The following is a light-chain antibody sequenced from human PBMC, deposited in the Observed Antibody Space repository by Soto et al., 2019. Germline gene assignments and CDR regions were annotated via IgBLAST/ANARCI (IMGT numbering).Light chain of an antibody. J-gene: IGKJ1*01. CDR1: QSVLYSSNNKNY. V-gene: IGKV4-1*01. CDR3: QQYYSTPLT. CDR2: WAS. Sequence: DIVMTQSPDSLAVSLGERATINCKSSQSVLYSSNNKNYLAWYQQKPGQPPKLLIYWASTRESGVPARFSGSGSGTDFTLTISSLQAEDVAVYYCQQYYSTPLTFGQGTKVDIK.